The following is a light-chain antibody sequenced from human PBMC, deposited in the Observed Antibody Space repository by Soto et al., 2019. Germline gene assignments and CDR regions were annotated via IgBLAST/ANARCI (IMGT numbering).Light chain of an antibody. V-gene: IGKV3-15*01. CDR2: GAS. J-gene: IGKJ2*01. Sequence: EIVMTQAPATLSVSPGERATLSCRASQSVSSNLAWYPQKPGQAPRLLIYGASTRATGIPARFSGSGSGTEFTLTISSLQSEDFAVYYCQQYNNWPMYTVGQGTKLEIK. CDR3: QQYNNWPMYT. CDR1: QSVSSN.